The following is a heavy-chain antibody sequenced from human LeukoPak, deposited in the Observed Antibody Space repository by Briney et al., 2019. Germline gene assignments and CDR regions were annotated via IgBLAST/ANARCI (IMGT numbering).Heavy chain of an antibody. D-gene: IGHD3-10*01. V-gene: IGHV4-34*01. CDR2: INHSGST. CDR3: ATRISMVRGEYYFDY. CDR1: GGSFSGYY. J-gene: IGHJ4*02. Sequence: SETLSLTCAVYGGSFSGYYRSWIRQPPGKGLEWIGEINHSGSTNYNPSLKSRVTISVDTSKNQFSLKLSSVTAADTAVYYCATRISMVRGEYYFDYWGQGTLVTVSS.